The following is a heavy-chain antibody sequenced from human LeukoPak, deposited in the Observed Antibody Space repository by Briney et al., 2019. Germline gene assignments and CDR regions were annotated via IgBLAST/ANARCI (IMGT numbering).Heavy chain of an antibody. CDR1: GGSISGYY. CDR2: IYSSGST. J-gene: IGHJ4*02. V-gene: IGHV4-59*08. CDR3: ARYYCSGTCYHFDY. Sequence: SETLSLTCTVSGGSISGYYWSWIRQPPGKGLEWIGYIYSSGSTKYSPSLKSRVTMSVDASKNQFSLKLTSVTAADTAVYYCARYYCSGTCYHFDYWGQGTLVTVSS. D-gene: IGHD2-2*01.